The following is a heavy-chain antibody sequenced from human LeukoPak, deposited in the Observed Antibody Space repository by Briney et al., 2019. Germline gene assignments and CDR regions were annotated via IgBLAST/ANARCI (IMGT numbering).Heavy chain of an antibody. CDR1: GYPFTGYY. V-gene: IGHV1-2*02. CDR3: ATGAQYGLWGVPYFYYMHV. Sequence: GASVKVSCKASGYPFTGYYVHWVRQAPGHGLEWMAWINPRNGDTHSAQKFQGRVSMTGDTSITTAYMELSSLTSDDTAVYYCATGAQYGLWGVPYFYYMHVWGTGTTVTVSS. J-gene: IGHJ6*03. CDR2: INPRNGDT. D-gene: IGHD3-10*01.